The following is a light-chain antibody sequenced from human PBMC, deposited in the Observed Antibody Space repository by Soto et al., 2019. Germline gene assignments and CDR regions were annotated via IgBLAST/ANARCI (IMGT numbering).Light chain of an antibody. CDR2: DAS. J-gene: IGKJ4*01. CDR3: QPRTGHT. Sequence: EIVLTQSPATLSLSPGERATLSCRASQSVSSYLAWYQQKPGQAPRLLIYDASNRATGIPARFSGSGSGTDFTLTISSLEPEDFAVYYCQPRTGHTFGGGTKVEIK. V-gene: IGKV3-11*01. CDR1: QSVSSY.